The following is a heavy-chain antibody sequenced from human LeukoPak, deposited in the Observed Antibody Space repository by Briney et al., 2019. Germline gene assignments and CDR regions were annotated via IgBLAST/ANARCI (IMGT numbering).Heavy chain of an antibody. CDR2: INHSGST. D-gene: IGHD6-6*01. Sequence: SETLSLTCAVYGGSFSGYYWSWIRQPPGKGLEWIGEINHSGSTNYNPSLKSRVTISVDTSKNQFSLKLSSVTAADTAVYYCARGRGAARHYYYYGMDVWGQGTTVTVSS. CDR3: ARGRGAARHYYYYGMDV. CDR1: GGSFSGYY. J-gene: IGHJ6*02. V-gene: IGHV4-34*01.